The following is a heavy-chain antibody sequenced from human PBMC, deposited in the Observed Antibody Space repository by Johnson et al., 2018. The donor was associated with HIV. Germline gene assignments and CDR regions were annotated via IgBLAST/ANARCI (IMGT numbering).Heavy chain of an antibody. Sequence: VQLVESGGGLVQRGGSLRLSCAGSGFTVSRHYMSWVRQAPGTGLEWVSIIYIGGVTNYADYVKGRFTISRDNSKNTLYRQMNSLRTEDTAVYYCARVSLAYSYGYDAFDIWGQGTMVTVSS. CDR3: ARVSLAYSYGYDAFDI. D-gene: IGHD5-18*01. CDR2: IYIGGVT. V-gene: IGHV3-66*02. J-gene: IGHJ3*02. CDR1: GFTVSRHY.